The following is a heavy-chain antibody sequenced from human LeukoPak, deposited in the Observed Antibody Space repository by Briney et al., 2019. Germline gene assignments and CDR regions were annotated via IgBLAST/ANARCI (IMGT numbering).Heavy chain of an antibody. D-gene: IGHD5-24*01. CDR2: INPSGGST. CDR1: GYTFTSYY. Sequence: GASVKVSCKASGYTFTSYYVHWVRQAPGQGLEWMGIINPSGGSTSYAQNFQGRVTMTRDASTSIIYMELSSLRSEDTAVYYCARTPVELATDYFDYWGQGTLVTVSS. CDR3: ARTPVELATDYFDY. J-gene: IGHJ4*02. V-gene: IGHV1-46*01.